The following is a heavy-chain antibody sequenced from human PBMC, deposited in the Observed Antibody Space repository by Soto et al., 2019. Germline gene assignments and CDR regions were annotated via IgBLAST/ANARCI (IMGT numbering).Heavy chain of an antibody. D-gene: IGHD1-26*01. J-gene: IGHJ4*02. Sequence: GGSLRLSCAASGFTFSDYYMSWIRQAPGKGLEWVSYISSSSSYTNYADSVKGRFTISRDNAKNSLYLQMNSLRAEDTAVYYCARSSVKSGSYYSPCFDYWGQGTLVTVSS. V-gene: IGHV3-11*06. CDR1: GFTFSDYY. CDR3: ARSSVKSGSYYSPCFDY. CDR2: ISSSSSYT.